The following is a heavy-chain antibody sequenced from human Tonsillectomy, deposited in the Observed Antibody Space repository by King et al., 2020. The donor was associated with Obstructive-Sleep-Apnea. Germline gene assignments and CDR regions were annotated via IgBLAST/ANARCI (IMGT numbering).Heavy chain of an antibody. CDR3: ARHNTYYYG. Sequence: QLQESGPGLLKPSETLSLTCAVSGCSIISSSYYCGWIRQPPGKGLEWNGSFYFSGSTYSNPPLKSRVTIFVDTSKNQFSLKLSSVTAADTAVYYCARHNTYYYGWGQGTMVTVSS. J-gene: IGHJ3*01. CDR1: GCSIISSSYY. CDR2: FYFSGST. D-gene: IGHD3-10*01. V-gene: IGHV4-39*01.